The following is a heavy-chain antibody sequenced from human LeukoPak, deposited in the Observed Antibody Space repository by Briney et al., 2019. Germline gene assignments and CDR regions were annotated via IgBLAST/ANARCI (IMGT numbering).Heavy chain of an antibody. CDR1: GYTFTGYY. Sequence: GASVKVSCKASGYTFTGYYMHWVRQAPGQGLEWMGWINPNSGGTNYAQKFQGRVTMTRDTSISTAYMELSRLRSDDTAVYYRARAPANYDYVWGSYREYYFDYWGQGTLVTVSS. D-gene: IGHD3-16*02. CDR2: INPNSGGT. CDR3: ARAPANYDYVWGSYREYYFDY. J-gene: IGHJ4*02. V-gene: IGHV1-2*02.